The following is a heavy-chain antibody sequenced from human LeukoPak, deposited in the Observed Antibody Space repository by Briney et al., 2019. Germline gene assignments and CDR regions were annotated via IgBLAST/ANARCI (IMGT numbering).Heavy chain of an antibody. J-gene: IGHJ4*02. CDR1: GGSISSSNW. Sequence: SETLSLTCAVSGGSISSSNWWSWVRQPPGKGLEWIGEIYHSGSTNYNPSLKSRVTISVDKSKNQFSLKLSSVTAADTAVYYCARGRIAAAGTISDYWGQGTLVTVSS. D-gene: IGHD6-13*01. V-gene: IGHV4-4*02. CDR3: ARGRIAAAGTISDY. CDR2: IYHSGST.